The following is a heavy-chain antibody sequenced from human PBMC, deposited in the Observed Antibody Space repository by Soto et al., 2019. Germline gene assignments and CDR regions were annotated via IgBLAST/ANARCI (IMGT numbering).Heavy chain of an antibody. CDR3: AKRSLLWFGELPDY. CDR1: GFTFSSYA. J-gene: IGHJ4*02. D-gene: IGHD3-10*01. Sequence: GGSLRLSCAASGFTFSSYAMSWVRQAPGKGLEWVSAISGSGGSTYYADSVKGRFTISRDNSKNTLYLQMNSLRAEDTAVYYCAKRSLLWFGELPDYWGQGTLVTVSS. CDR2: ISGSGGST. V-gene: IGHV3-23*01.